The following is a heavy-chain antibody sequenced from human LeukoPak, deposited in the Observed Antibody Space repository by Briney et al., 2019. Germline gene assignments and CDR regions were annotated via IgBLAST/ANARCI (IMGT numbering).Heavy chain of an antibody. Sequence: SETLSLTCTVSGGSISSYYWSWIRQPPGKGLEWIGYIYYSGSPNYNPSLKSRVTISVDTSKNQFSLRLTSVTAADTAVYYCARGGSYYDFWSGYYDYYYYMDVWGKGTTVTVSS. V-gene: IGHV4-59*01. J-gene: IGHJ6*03. CDR3: ARGGSYYDFWSGYYDYYYYMDV. D-gene: IGHD3-3*01. CDR2: IYYSGSP. CDR1: GGSISSYY.